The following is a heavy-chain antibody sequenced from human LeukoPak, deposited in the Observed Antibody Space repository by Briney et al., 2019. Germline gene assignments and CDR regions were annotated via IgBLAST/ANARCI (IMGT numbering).Heavy chain of an antibody. CDR3: ARDKEGATQDY. J-gene: IGHJ4*02. CDR2: INPIFGTA. Sequence: SVKVSCKASGGTFSSYAISWMRQAPGQGLEWMGGINPIFGTANYAQKFQGRVTITADKSTSTAYMELSSLRSEDTAVYYCARDKEGATQDYWGQGTLVTVSS. V-gene: IGHV1-69*06. D-gene: IGHD1-26*01. CDR1: GGTFSSYA.